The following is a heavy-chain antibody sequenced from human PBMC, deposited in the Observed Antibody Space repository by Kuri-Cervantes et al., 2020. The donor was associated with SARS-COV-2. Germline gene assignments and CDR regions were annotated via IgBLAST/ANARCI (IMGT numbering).Heavy chain of an antibody. CDR2: INPNSGGT. Sequence: ASVKVSCKASGYTFTGCYMHWVRQAPGQGLEWMGWINPNSGGTNYAQKFQGRVTMTRDTSISTAYMELSRLRSDDTAVYYCARDPTGYCSGGSCYLDSWFDPWGQGTLVTVSS. CDR1: GYTFTGCY. J-gene: IGHJ5*02. V-gene: IGHV1-2*02. CDR3: ARDPTGYCSGGSCYLDSWFDP. D-gene: IGHD2-15*01.